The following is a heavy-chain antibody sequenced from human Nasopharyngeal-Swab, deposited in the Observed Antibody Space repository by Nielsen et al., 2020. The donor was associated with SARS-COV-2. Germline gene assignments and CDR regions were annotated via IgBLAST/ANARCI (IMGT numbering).Heavy chain of an antibody. Sequence: ETLSLTCAASGFTFSSYWMHWVRQAPGKGLVWVSRINSDGSSTSYADSVKGRFTISRDNAKNTLYLQMNSLRAEDTAVYYCARGDWTGTTPFDYWGQGTLVTVSS. CDR1: GFTFSSYW. J-gene: IGHJ4*02. V-gene: IGHV3-74*01. D-gene: IGHD1-7*01. CDR3: ARGDWTGTTPFDY. CDR2: INSDGSST.